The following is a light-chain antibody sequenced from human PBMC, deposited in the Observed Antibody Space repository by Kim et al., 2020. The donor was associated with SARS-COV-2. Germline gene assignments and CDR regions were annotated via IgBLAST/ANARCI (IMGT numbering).Light chain of an antibody. J-gene: IGLJ2*01. CDR3: SSYTSSSTPV. CDR1: SSDVGSYNR. V-gene: IGLV2-18*02. CDR2: EVS. Sequence: GQSVTISCTGTSSDVGSYNRVSWYQQPPGTAPRLMIYEVSNRPSGVPDRFSGSKSGNTASLTISGLQAEDEADYYCSSYTSSSTPVFGGGTQLTVL.